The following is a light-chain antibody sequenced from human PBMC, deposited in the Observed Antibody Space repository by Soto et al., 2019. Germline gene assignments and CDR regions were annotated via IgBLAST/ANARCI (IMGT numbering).Light chain of an antibody. CDR1: QTVSSH. Sequence: EVIMTQSPATLSVSPGERATLSCRASQTVSSHLAWYQHKNGQAPRLLIYHSSIRATGIPARFSGSGSGTEFILTISSLQSEDFGVYYCQQYHTWPPSTTFGQGTRLEIK. V-gene: IGKV3D-15*01. CDR2: HSS. J-gene: IGKJ5*01. CDR3: QQYHTWPPSTT.